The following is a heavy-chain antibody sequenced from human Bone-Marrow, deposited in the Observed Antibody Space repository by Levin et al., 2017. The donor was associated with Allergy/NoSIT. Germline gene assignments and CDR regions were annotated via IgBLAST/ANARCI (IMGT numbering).Heavy chain of an antibody. CDR3: ARGAYSYGHYWYFDL. J-gene: IGHJ2*01. D-gene: IGHD5-18*01. V-gene: IGHV4-61*01. CDR2: VTYTGSS. CDR1: GGSVSTSSYY. Sequence: SQTLSLTCTVSGGSVSTSSYYWNWIRQSPGKGLEWTGYVTYTGSSNHNPSLKSRDTILVDTSENQFSLKLSSVTAADTAVYYCARGAYSYGHYWYFDLWGRGTLVTVSS.